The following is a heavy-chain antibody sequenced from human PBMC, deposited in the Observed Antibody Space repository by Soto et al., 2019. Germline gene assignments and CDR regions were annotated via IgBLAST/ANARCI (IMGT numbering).Heavy chain of an antibody. CDR1: GFTFSSYA. V-gene: IGHV3-30-3*01. J-gene: IGHJ4*02. CDR3: ASLYSLGDSSGYYPNFDY. Sequence: GSLRLSCAASGFTFSSYAMHWVRQAPGKGLEWVAVISYDGSNKYYADSVKGRFTISRDNSKNTLYLQMNSLRAEDTAVYYCASLYSLGDSSGYYPNFDYWGQGTLVTVSS. D-gene: IGHD3-22*01. CDR2: ISYDGSNK.